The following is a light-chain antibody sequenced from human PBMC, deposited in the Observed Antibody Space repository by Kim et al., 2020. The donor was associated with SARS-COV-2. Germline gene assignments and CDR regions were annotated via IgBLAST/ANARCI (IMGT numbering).Light chain of an antibody. J-gene: IGLJ2*01. V-gene: IGLV3-25*03. CDR1: ALPKQY. Sequence: PGQTARITCSGDALPKQYAYWYQQKPGQAPVLVIYKDSERPSGIPERFSGSSSGTTVTLTISGVQAEDEADYYCQSADSSGTVVFGGGTKLTVL. CDR3: QSADSSGTVV. CDR2: KDS.